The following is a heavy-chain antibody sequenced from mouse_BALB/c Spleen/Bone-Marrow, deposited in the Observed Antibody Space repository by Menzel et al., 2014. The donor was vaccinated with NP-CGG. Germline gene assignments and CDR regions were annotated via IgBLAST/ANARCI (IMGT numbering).Heavy chain of an antibody. CDR3: ARGGNYAWFAY. J-gene: IGHJ3*01. V-gene: IGHV5-17*02. CDR1: GFTFSSFG. CDR2: ISSGSSTI. D-gene: IGHD2-1*01. Sequence: EVNLVESGGGLVQPGGSRKLSCAASGFTFSSFGMHWVRQAPEKGLEWVAYISSGSSTIYYADTVKGRLTISRDNPKNTLFLQMTSLRSEDTAMYYCARGGNYAWFAYWGQGTLVTVSA.